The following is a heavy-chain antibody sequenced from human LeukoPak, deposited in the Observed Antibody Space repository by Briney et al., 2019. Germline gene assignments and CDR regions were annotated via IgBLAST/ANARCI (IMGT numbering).Heavy chain of an antibody. CDR2: ISGSGGST. CDR1: GFTFSSYA. D-gene: IGHD3-22*01. J-gene: IGHJ4*02. V-gene: IGHV3-23*01. Sequence: GGSLRLSCAASGFTFSSYAMSWVRQAPGKGLEWVSAISGSGGSTYYADSVKGRFTISRDNSRNTLYLQMNSLRAEDTAVYYCAKDDYYDSSGSVWGQGTLVTVSP. CDR3: AKDDYYDSSGSV.